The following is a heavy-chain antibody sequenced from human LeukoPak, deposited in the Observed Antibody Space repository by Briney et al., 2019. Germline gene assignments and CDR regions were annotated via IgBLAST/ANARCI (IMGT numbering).Heavy chain of an antibody. Sequence: GGSLRLSCAASGVTFSSYGMHWVRQAPGKGLEWVALISSDGNDKLYGDSVKGRFTISRDDSKSTLYLQMNSLRAEDTAVYYCTTKVIRGNSGDDYNDWGQGTLVTVSS. V-gene: IGHV3-30*03. J-gene: IGHJ4*02. CDR1: GVTFSSYG. D-gene: IGHD5-12*01. CDR3: TTKVIRGNSGDDYND. CDR2: ISSDGNDK.